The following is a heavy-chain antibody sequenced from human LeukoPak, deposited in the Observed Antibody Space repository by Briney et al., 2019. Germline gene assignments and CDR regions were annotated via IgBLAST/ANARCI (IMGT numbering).Heavy chain of an antibody. CDR2: INHSGST. CDR3: ARRVVAAAVRL. Sequence: PSGTLSLTCAVYGGSFSGYYWSWLRQPPGKGLEWIGEINHSGSTNYNPSLKSRVTISVDTSKNQFSLKLSSVTAADTAVYYCARRVVAAAVRLWGQGTLVTVSS. J-gene: IGHJ4*02. V-gene: IGHV4-34*01. D-gene: IGHD2-2*01. CDR1: GGSFSGYY.